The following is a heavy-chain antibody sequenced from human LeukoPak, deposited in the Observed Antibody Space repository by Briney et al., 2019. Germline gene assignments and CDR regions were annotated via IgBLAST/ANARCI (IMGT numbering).Heavy chain of an antibody. J-gene: IGHJ4*02. D-gene: IGHD2-15*01. CDR3: ASLLGYCSGGSCYDY. Sequence: SESLCLTCAVSGGSISSYYWSWIREPSGKGRECVGRIYSSGSTKYNPAVKSRVNMSVDTSKNQFTLKLSYVTAADTAVYYCASLLGYCSGGSCYDYWGQGTLVTVSS. CDR2: IYSSGST. CDR1: GGSISSYY. V-gene: IGHV4-4*07.